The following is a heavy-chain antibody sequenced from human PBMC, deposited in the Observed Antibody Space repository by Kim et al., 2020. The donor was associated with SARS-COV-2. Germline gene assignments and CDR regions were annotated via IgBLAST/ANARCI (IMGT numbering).Heavy chain of an antibody. CDR3: ASQGQGAIAIDY. D-gene: IGHD2-2*02. J-gene: IGHJ4*02. CDR1: GGSISSSSYY. V-gene: IGHV4-39*01. CDR2: IYYSGST. Sequence: SETLSLTCTVSGGSISSSSYYWGWIRQPPGKGLEWIGSIYYSGSTYYNPSLKSRVTISVDTSKNQFSLKLSAVTAADTAVYYCASQGQGAIAIDYWGQGTLVTVSS.